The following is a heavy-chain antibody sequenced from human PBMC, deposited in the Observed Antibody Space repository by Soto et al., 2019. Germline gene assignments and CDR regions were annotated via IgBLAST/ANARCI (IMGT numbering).Heavy chain of an antibody. CDR1: GYTFTSYA. D-gene: IGHD3-10*01. Sequence: GASVKVSCKASGYTFTSYAMHWVRQAPGQRLEWMGWINAGNGNTKYSQKFQGRVTITRDTSASTAYMELSSLGSEDTAVYYCARAMVRGVPRFDPWGQGTLVTVSS. CDR2: INAGNGNT. CDR3: ARAMVRGVPRFDP. V-gene: IGHV1-3*01. J-gene: IGHJ5*02.